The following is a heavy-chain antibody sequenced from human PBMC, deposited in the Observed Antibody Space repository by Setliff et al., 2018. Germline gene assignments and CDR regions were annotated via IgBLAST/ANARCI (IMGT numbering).Heavy chain of an antibody. D-gene: IGHD3-10*01. V-gene: IGHV4-39*02. CDR1: GGSVSSTSYY. Sequence: PSETLSLTCTVSGGSVSSTSYYWGWIRQPPGKGLEWIGTIYYTGTTYYSPSLKSRFTISRDNAKNTLVLHMNSLRAEDTAIYYCTRDIGGREGYWGQGTLVTVSS. CDR3: TRDIGGREGY. J-gene: IGHJ4*02. CDR2: IYYTGTT.